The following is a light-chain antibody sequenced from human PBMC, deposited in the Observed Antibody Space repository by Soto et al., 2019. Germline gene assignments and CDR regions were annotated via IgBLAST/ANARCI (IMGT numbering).Light chain of an antibody. CDR1: QSVNSNY. J-gene: IGKJ1*01. Sequence: EIVLTQSPGTLSLSLGERATLSCRASQSVNSNYLAWYQQKPGHAPRLLIYGASSRATGIPDRFSGSGSGTDFTLTISRLEPEDFAVYYCHQYGSSPRTFGQGTKVEIK. CDR3: HQYGSSPRT. V-gene: IGKV3-20*01. CDR2: GAS.